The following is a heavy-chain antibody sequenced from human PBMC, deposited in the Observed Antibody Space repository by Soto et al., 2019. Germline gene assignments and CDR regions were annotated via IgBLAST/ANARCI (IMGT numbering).Heavy chain of an antibody. D-gene: IGHD4-4*01. CDR2: IYPGDSDT. CDR1: GYSFASYW. CDR3: ARHHVLGRMTTSQRTYYYYMDV. Sequence: GESLKISCEGSGYSFASYWIGWVRQMPGKGLEWMGIIYPGDSDTRYSPSFQGQVTISADRSTSTAYLQWSSLKASDTAMYYCARHHVLGRMTTSQRTYYYYMDVWGKGTTVTVSS. V-gene: IGHV5-51*01. J-gene: IGHJ6*03.